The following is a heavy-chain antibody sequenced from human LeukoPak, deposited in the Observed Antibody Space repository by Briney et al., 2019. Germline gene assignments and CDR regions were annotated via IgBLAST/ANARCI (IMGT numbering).Heavy chain of an antibody. V-gene: IGHV5-51*01. CDR3: ARALGYCSSTSCYTGFDP. J-gene: IGHJ5*02. D-gene: IGHD2-2*02. Sequence: GASLNISCKGSGYSFTSYWIGWVRQMPGKGLEWMGIIYPGDSDTRYSPSFQGQVTISADKSISTAYLQWSSLKASDTAMYYCARALGYCSSTSCYTGFDPWGQGTLVTVSS. CDR1: GYSFTSYW. CDR2: IYPGDSDT.